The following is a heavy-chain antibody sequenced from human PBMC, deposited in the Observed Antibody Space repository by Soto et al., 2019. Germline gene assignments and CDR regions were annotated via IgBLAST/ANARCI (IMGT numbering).Heavy chain of an antibody. CDR1: DGYSISCCYY. CDR2: IYYSGST. J-gene: IGHJ6*02. CDR3: ARNPYSGSYYGMDV. D-gene: IGHD1-26*01. V-gene: IGHV4-30-4*01. Sequence: SVKCLVGDGYSISCCYYRNRKSQPPGKGLEWIGYIYYSGSTYYNPSLKSRVTISVDTSKNQFSLKLSSVTAADTAVYYCARNPYSGSYYGMDVWGQGITVTVSS.